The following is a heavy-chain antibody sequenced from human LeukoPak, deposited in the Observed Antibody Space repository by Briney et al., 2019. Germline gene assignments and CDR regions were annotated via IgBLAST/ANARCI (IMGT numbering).Heavy chain of an antibody. D-gene: IGHD2-2*01. CDR2: MNPNSGNT. CDR3: ARGVVPAALGYYYYYMDV. V-gene: IGHV1-8*01. Sequence: ASVKDSCKASGYTFTSYGINWGRQATGQGLEWMGWMNPNSGNTGYAQKFQGRVTMTRNTSISTAYMPLSSPRSEDTAVYYCARGVVPAALGYYYYYMDVWGKGNPVTVSS. CDR1: GYTFTSYG. J-gene: IGHJ6*03.